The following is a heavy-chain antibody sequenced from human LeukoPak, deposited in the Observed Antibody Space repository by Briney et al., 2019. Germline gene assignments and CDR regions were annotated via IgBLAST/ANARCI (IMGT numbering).Heavy chain of an antibody. V-gene: IGHV5-51*01. J-gene: IGHJ4*02. CDR1: GYSFTSYW. CDR3: ARADSGSYLAYYFDY. CDR2: IYPGDSDI. D-gene: IGHD1-26*01. Sequence: GESLKISCKGSGYSFTSYWIGWVRQLPGKGLEWMGIIYPGDSDIRYSPSFQGQVTISADKSISTAYLQWSSLKASDTAMYYCARADSGSYLAYYFDYWGQGTLVTVSS.